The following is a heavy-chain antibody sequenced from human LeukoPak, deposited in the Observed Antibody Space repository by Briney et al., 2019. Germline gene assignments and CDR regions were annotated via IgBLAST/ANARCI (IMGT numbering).Heavy chain of an antibody. D-gene: IGHD6-13*01. J-gene: IGHJ4*02. CDR2: ISGSGGST. CDR1: GFTFSSYA. Sequence: SGGSLRLSCAASGFTFSSYAMSWVRQAPRKGLEWVSAISGSGGSTYYADSVKGRFTISRDNSKNTLYLQMNSLRAEDTAVYYCAKGYSSSWYAGWFDYWGQGTLVTVSS. V-gene: IGHV3-23*01. CDR3: AKGYSSSWYAGWFDY.